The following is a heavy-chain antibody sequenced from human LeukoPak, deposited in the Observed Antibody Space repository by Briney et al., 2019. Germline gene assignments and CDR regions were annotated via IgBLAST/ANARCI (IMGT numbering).Heavy chain of an antibody. CDR3: AKGLQLWSNFDY. CDR1: GFTFSSYA. J-gene: IGHJ4*02. V-gene: IGHV3-23*01. Sequence: GGSLRLSCAASGFTFSSYAMSWVRQAPGKGLEWVSAISGSGGSTYYADSVKGRFTISRDDSKNTLYLQMNSLRAEDTAVYYCAKGLQLWSNFDYWGQGTLVTVSS. D-gene: IGHD5-18*01. CDR2: ISGSGGST.